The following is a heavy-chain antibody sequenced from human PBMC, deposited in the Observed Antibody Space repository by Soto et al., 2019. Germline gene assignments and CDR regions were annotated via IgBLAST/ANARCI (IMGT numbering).Heavy chain of an antibody. V-gene: IGHV4-39*01. CDR3: TRYRDHYYYMDV. CDR2: IYYSGST. D-gene: IGHD1-26*01. J-gene: IGHJ6*03. Sequence: SETLSLTCTVSGGSISSSSYYWGWIRQPPGKGLEWIGSIYYSGSTYYNPSLKSRVTISVDTSKNQFSLKLSSVTAADTAVYYCTRYRDHYYYMDVWGKGTTVTV. CDR1: GGSISSSSYY.